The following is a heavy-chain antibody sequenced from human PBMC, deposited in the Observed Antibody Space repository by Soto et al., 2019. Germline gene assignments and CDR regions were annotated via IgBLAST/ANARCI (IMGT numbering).Heavy chain of an antibody. V-gene: IGHV4-61*01. CDR2: IYYSGST. J-gene: IGHJ5*01. CDR3: ARENQLGS. CDR1: DSLDRGGSHN. Sequence: SESQRMTGIDADSLDRGGSHNWSWIRQPPGKGLEWIGYIYYSGSTNYNPSLKSRVTISVDTSKNQFSLKLSSVTAADTAVYYCARENQLGSWGQGTLVTVSS. D-gene: IGHD2-2*01.